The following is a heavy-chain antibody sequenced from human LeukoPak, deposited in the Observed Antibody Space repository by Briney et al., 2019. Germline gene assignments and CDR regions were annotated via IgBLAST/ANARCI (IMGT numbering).Heavy chain of an antibody. D-gene: IGHD1-1*01. J-gene: IGHJ4*02. CDR2: ISGSGGST. Sequence: GGSLRLSCAASGFTFSSYAMSWVRQAPGKGLEWVSAISGSGGSTYYADPVKGRFTISRDNSKNTLYLQMNSLRAEDTAVYYCAKDLIGHGAGFDYWGQGTLVTVSS. CDR3: AKDLIGHGAGFDY. CDR1: GFTFSSYA. V-gene: IGHV3-23*01.